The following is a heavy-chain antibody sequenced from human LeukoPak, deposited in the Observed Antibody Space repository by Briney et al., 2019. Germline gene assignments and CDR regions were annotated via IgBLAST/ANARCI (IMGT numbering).Heavy chain of an antibody. CDR2: TDTSGVIT. V-gene: IGHV3-23*05. Sequence: GGSPRLSCAASGFTFSNYGMNWVRQAPGKGLEWVSVTDTSGVITYYTDSVKGRFTISRDNSKNTLNLQMDSLRVEDTAVYYCAKGDTGVIRRYYLDSWGQGTLVTASS. CDR1: GFTFSNYG. CDR3: AKGDTGVIRRYYLDS. D-gene: IGHD5-18*01. J-gene: IGHJ4*02.